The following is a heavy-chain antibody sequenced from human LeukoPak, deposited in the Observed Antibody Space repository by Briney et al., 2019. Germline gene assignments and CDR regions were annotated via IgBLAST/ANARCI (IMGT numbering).Heavy chain of an antibody. CDR1: GFTFSTYS. V-gene: IGHV3-23*01. CDR2: ISDHGWSI. Sequence: GGSLRLSCAASGFTFSTYSMSWVRQAPGRGLEWVSSISDHGWSIYYADSVKGRFTVSRDNSKNTLYLQINSLRVEDTAVYYCAKGASSSSFDYWGQGTLVTVS. D-gene: IGHD6-6*01. CDR3: AKGASSSSFDY. J-gene: IGHJ4*02.